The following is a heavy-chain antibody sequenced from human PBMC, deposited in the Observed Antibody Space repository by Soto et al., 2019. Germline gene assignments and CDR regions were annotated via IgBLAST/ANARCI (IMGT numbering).Heavy chain of an antibody. D-gene: IGHD4-17*01. CDR2: IYYSGSS. CDR3: ARHSKNTVALDY. Sequence: SETLSLSCTGSGGSISSSSYYWGWIRQPPGKGLEWIGSIYYSGSSYYNPSLKSRLTISVDTSKNQFSLKLSSVTAADTDVYYCARHSKNTVALDYWGQGTLVTVSS. J-gene: IGHJ4*02. CDR1: GGSISSSSYY. V-gene: IGHV4-39*01.